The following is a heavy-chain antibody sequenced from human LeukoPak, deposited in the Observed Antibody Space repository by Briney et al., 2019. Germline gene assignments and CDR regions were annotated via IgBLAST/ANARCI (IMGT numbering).Heavy chain of an antibody. J-gene: IGHJ4*02. D-gene: IGHD3-22*01. V-gene: IGHV3-20*04. CDR2: INWNGGST. Sequence: GGSLRLSCAASGFPFDDYGMTWVRQAPGKGLEWVSGINWNGGSTGYADSVKGRFTISRDNAKNSLYLQMNSLRAEDTAVYYCAKVAHYDSSGYYPHWGQGTLVTVSS. CDR1: GFPFDDYG. CDR3: AKVAHYDSSGYYPH.